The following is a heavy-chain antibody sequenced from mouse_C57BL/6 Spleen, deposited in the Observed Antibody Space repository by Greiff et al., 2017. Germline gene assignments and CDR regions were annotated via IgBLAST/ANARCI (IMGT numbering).Heavy chain of an antibody. Sequence: SGFTFSDYGMHWVRQAPEKGLEWVAYISSGSSTIYYADTVKGRFTISRDNAKNTLFLQMTSLRSEDTAMYYCARDGSSLWYFDVWGTGTTVTVSS. CDR1: GFTFSDYG. CDR2: ISSGSSTI. J-gene: IGHJ1*03. CDR3: ARDGSSLWYFDV. D-gene: IGHD1-1*01. V-gene: IGHV5-17*01.